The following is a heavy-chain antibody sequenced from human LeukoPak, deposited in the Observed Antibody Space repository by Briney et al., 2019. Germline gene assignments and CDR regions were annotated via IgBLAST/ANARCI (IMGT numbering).Heavy chain of an antibody. Sequence: AETLSLTCAVAGGSISSYYWRWIRQPPGRGLEWIGYIYYSGSTNYNPSLKSRVTISVDTSKNQFSLKLSSVTAADTAVYYCARGGSSSWFFDYWGQGALVTVSS. CDR2: IYYSGST. D-gene: IGHD6-13*01. J-gene: IGHJ4*02. CDR3: ARGGSSSWFFDY. V-gene: IGHV4-59*01. CDR1: GGSISSYY.